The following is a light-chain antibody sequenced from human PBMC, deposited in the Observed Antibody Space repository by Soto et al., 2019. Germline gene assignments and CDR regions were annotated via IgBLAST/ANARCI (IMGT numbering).Light chain of an antibody. V-gene: IGKV3-20*01. CDR3: QHYGTSAP. CDR1: ESVSDSY. J-gene: IGKJ1*01. Sequence: EIVLTQSPGTLSLSPGERATLSCRASESVSDSYLAWYQQKPGQAPRLLIYASSRATGIPDRFSGSGSGTDFTLSISRLEPEDFAVYYCQHYGTSAPFGHGTKVEIK. CDR2: AS.